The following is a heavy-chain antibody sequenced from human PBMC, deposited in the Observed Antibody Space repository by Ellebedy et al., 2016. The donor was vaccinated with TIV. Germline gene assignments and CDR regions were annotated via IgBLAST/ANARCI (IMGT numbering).Heavy chain of an antibody. J-gene: IGHJ6*02. CDR3: ARDGAYGDYSPGYYGMDV. D-gene: IGHD3-22*01. CDR1: GFTFNSYW. Sequence: GGSLRLSCAASGFTFNSYWMSWVRQAPGKGLEWVANINQDGSRIYYVDSVKGRFTISRDNAKNSVFLRMNTLRVEDTAVYHCARDGAYGDYSPGYYGMDVWGQGTTVTVPS. CDR2: INQDGSRI. V-gene: IGHV3-7*03.